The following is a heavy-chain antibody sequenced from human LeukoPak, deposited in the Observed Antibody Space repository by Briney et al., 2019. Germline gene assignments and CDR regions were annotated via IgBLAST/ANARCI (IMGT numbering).Heavy chain of an antibody. CDR1: GGSISSGSYY. J-gene: IGHJ6*03. CDR2: IYTSGST. D-gene: IGHD6-13*01. CDR3: ARDCSGGIAAAGRGAGYYYYMDV. V-gene: IGHV4-61*02. Sequence: PSEALSLTCTVSGGSISSGSYYRSWIRQPAGKGLEWIGRIYTSGSTNYNPSLKSRVTISVDTSKNQFSLKLSSVTAADTAVYYCARDCSGGIAAAGRGAGYYYYMDVWGKGTTVTVSS.